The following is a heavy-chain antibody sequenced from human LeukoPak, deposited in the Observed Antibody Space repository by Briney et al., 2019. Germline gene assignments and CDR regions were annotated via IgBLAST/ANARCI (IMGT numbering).Heavy chain of an antibody. CDR3: ARDLTGSRCRGGSCYFMFGC. CDR2: INPSGGST. V-gene: IGHV1-46*01. D-gene: IGHD2-15*01. CDR1: GYTFTSYY. J-gene: IGHJ5*01. Sequence: ASVKVSCKASGYTFTSYYMHWVRQAPGQGLEWMGIINPSGGSTTYAQKFQGRVTMTRDTSTSTIYMELSSLRSEDTAVYFCARDLTGSRCRGGSCYFMFGCWGQGTLVTVSS.